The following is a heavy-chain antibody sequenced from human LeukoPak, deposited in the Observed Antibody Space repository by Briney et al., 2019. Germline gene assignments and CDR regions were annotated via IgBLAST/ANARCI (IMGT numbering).Heavy chain of an antibody. CDR1: GFTFSSYS. J-gene: IGHJ4*02. V-gene: IGHV3-48*01. CDR3: ARTRYGGYFDY. D-gene: IGHD4-17*01. CDR2: ISSSSSAI. Sequence: PGGSLRLSCAASGFTFSSYSMNWVRQAPGKGLEWVSYISSSSSAIYYADSVKGRSTISRDNAKNSLYLQMNSLRAEDTAVYYCARTRYGGYFDYWGQGTLVTVSS.